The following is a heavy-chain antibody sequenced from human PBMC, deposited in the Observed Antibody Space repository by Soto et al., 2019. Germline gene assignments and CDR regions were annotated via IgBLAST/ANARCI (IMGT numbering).Heavy chain of an antibody. CDR1: GGSVNSGGYY. D-gene: IGHD4-17*01. CDR3: ARVIYDDESQNWFDS. J-gene: IGHJ5*01. Sequence: PSETLSLTCTVSGGSVNSGGYYWAWIRQHPGKGLEWIGYIYYSGSTYYNPSLKSRVTISLHTSKNQFSLRLSSVTAADTAVYYCARVIYDDESQNWFDSWGQGTQVTVSS. CDR2: IYYSGST. V-gene: IGHV4-31*03.